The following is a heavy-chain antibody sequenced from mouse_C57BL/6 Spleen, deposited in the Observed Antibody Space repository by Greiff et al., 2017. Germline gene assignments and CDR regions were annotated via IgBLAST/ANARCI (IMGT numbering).Heavy chain of an antibody. CDR1: GFTFSDYG. J-gene: IGHJ4*01. Sequence: EVMLVESGGGLVKPGGSLKLSCAASGFTFSDYGMHWVRQAPEKGLEWVAYISSGSSTNYYADTVKGRFTISRDNAKNTLFLQMTSLRSEDTAMYCCARLDGYYRYYYAMDYWGQGTSVTVSS. D-gene: IGHD2-3*01. V-gene: IGHV5-17*01. CDR2: ISSGSSTN. CDR3: ARLDGYYRYYYAMDY.